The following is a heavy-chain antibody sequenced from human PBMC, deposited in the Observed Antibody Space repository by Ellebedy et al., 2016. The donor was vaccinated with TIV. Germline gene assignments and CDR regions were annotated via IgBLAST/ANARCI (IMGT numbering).Heavy chain of an antibody. CDR1: GYTFTNYD. D-gene: IGHD1-26*01. V-gene: IGHV1-8*01. J-gene: IGHJ4*02. CDR3: ARGRRGARGDY. CDR2: MNPDSGNA. Sequence: AASVKVSCKASGYTFTNYDITWVRQATGQGLEWMGWMNPDSGNAGFAQKFQGRVTMTRNTSISTAYMELSSLISEDTAVYYCARGRRGARGDYWGQGTLVIVSS.